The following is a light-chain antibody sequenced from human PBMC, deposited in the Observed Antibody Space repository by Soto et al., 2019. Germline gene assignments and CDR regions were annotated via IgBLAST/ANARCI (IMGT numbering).Light chain of an antibody. V-gene: IGKV3-11*01. CDR3: QQRSNWPT. Sequence: DIVLTQSPATLSLSPGERATLSCRASQSVSSYLAWYQQKRGQAPMLLIYDASNRATGIPARFSGSESGTDLTLTIRSLEPEDFAVYYCQQRSNWPTFGPGTNVDI. CDR2: DAS. CDR1: QSVSSY. J-gene: IGKJ3*01.